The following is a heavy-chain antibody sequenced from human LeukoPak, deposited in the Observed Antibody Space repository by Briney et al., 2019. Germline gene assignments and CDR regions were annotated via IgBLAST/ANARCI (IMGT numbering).Heavy chain of an antibody. V-gene: IGHV3-7*01. CDR2: INQNGSEK. Sequence: GRSLRLSCGASGFTFSNYYMSWIRQAPGKGLEWVANINQNGSEKYYVDSLEGRFTISRDNTRNSLYLQMNSLRAEDTAVYYCARVSYYYYMDVWGKGTTVTVSS. CDR1: GFTFSNYY. J-gene: IGHJ6*03. CDR3: ARVSYYYYMDV.